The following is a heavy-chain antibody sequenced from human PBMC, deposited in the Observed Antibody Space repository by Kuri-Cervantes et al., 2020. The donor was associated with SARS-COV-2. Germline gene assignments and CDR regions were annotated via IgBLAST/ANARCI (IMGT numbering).Heavy chain of an antibody. V-gene: IGHV3-33*08. Sequence: LSLTCAASGFTFSSYGMHWVRQAPGKGLEWVAVIWYDGSNKYYADSVKGRFTTSRDNSKNTLYLQMNSLRAEDTAVYYCARDTVRGVIRYYFDYWGQGTLVTVSS. CDR1: GFTFSSYG. J-gene: IGHJ4*02. CDR2: IWYDGSNK. D-gene: IGHD3-16*02. CDR3: ARDTVRGVIRYYFDY.